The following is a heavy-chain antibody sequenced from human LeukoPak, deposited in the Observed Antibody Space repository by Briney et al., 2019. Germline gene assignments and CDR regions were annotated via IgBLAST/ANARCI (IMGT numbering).Heavy chain of an antibody. D-gene: IGHD6-25*01. CDR1: GFTFSSYA. CDR3: AKSGNTPFDI. Sequence: PGGSLRLSCAASGFTFSSYAMTWVRQAPGKGLEWVSAISGSVGSTYYADSVKGRFTISRDNSKNTLYLQMNSLRAEDTAVYFCAKSGNTPFDIWGQGTMVTVSS. J-gene: IGHJ3*02. CDR2: ISGSVGST. V-gene: IGHV3-23*01.